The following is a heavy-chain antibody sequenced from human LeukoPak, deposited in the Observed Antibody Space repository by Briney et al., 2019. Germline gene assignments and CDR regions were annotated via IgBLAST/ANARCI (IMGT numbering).Heavy chain of an antibody. Sequence: PGGSLRLSCAASGFTFSSYSVKWVRQAPGKGLEWVSSISSSSSYIYYADSVKGRFTISRDNAKNSLYLQMNSLRAEDTAVYYCARHSSSWYYFDYWGQGTLVTVSS. CDR2: ISSSSSYI. V-gene: IGHV3-21*01. J-gene: IGHJ4*02. CDR1: GFTFSSYS. D-gene: IGHD6-13*01. CDR3: ARHSSSWYYFDY.